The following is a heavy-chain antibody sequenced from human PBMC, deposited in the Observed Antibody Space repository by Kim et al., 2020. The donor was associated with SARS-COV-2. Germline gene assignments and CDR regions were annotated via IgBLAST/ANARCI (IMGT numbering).Heavy chain of an antibody. J-gene: IGHJ4*01. Sequence: TKYSQKVQARDTITSDTYANTAYMELRSLRAEDTAMYYCAKYSSSSGVDYWGQGTLVTVSS. V-gene: IGHV1-3*01. CDR2: T. CDR3: AKYSSSSGVDY. D-gene: IGHD6-6*01.